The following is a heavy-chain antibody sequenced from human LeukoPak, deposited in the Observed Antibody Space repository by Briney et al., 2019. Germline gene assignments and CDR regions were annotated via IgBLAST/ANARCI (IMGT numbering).Heavy chain of an antibody. CDR1: GFTVSSKY. CDR2: IYSGGST. J-gene: IGHJ4*02. CDR3: ARGRGSYYDTTGGLDY. D-gene: IGHD3-22*01. Sequence: GGSLRPSCAASGFTVSSKYMTWVRQAPGKGLEWVSVIYSGGSTFYADSVRGRFTVSRDSSKNTVYLQMSSLRTEDTAVYYCARGRGSYYDTTGGLDYWGQGTLVTVSS. V-gene: IGHV3-53*01.